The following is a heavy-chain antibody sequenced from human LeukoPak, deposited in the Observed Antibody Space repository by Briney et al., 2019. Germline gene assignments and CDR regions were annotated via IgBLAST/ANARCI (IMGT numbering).Heavy chain of an antibody. D-gene: IGHD6-19*01. CDR3: ARDHDSSGSFVSVY. J-gene: IGHJ4*02. Sequence: SETLSLTCTVSGGSISSHDWSWIRQPAGKGLEWIGRLCPSGSTTYNPSLERRVSISVDKSKNQVSLRLTSVTAADTAVYYCARDHDSSGSFVSVYWGQGTLVTVSS. V-gene: IGHV4-4*07. CDR1: GGSISSHD. CDR2: LCPSGST.